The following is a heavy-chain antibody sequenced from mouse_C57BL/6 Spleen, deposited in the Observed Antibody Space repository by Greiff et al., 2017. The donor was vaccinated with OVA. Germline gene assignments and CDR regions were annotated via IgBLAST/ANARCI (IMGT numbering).Heavy chain of an antibody. V-gene: IGHV5-4*03. Sequence: EVQLVEPGGGLVKPGGSLKLSCAASGFTFSSYAMSWVRQTPDKRLEWVATISAGGSYTYYPDNVKGRFTISRDNAKNNLYLQMSHLKSEDTAMYYCARRSNYYAMDYWGQGTSVTVSS. CDR1: GFTFSSYA. J-gene: IGHJ4*01. D-gene: IGHD2-5*01. CDR3: ARRSNYYAMDY. CDR2: ISAGGSYT.